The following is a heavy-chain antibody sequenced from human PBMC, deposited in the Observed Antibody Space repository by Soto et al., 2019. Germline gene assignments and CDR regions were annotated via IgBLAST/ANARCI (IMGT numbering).Heavy chain of an antibody. Sequence: SVKVSCKASGGTFSNYAISWVRQAPGQGLEWKGTTNYAQKFQGRVTITADESTSTAYMELSSLRSEDTAVYYCARVSYSDFWTGYYPTDDWGQGTLVTVSS. CDR1: GGTFSNYA. CDR2: TT. J-gene: IGHJ4*02. V-gene: IGHV1-69*13. CDR3: ARVSYSDFWTGYYPTDD. D-gene: IGHD3-3*01.